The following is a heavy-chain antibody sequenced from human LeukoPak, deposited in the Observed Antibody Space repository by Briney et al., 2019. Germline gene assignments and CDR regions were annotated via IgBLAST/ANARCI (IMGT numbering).Heavy chain of an antibody. V-gene: IGHV3-23*01. D-gene: IGHD6-13*01. Sequence: PGGSLRLSCAASGFTFSSYAMNWVRQAPGKGLEWVSAISGSGGSTYYAESVKGRFTISRDNSKNTLSLQMNSLRAEDTAVYYCASGGSIPSWGQGILVTVSS. CDR1: GFTFSSYA. J-gene: IGHJ5*02. CDR2: ISGSGGST. CDR3: ASGGSIPS.